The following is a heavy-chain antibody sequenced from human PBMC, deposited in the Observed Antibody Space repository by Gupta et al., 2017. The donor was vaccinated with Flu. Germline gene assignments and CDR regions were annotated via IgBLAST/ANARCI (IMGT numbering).Heavy chain of an antibody. Sequence: EVQLLESGGGLVQPGGSLRLSCAASGFTFSSYAMSWVRQAPGKGLEWVSAISGSGGSTYYADSVKGRFTISRDNSKNTLYLQMNSLRAEDTAVYYCAKVATISIAVAGGVSFDYWGQGTLVTVSS. D-gene: IGHD6-19*01. CDR3: AKVATISIAVAGGVSFDY. J-gene: IGHJ4*02. CDR1: GFTFSSYA. CDR2: ISGSGGST. V-gene: IGHV3-23*01.